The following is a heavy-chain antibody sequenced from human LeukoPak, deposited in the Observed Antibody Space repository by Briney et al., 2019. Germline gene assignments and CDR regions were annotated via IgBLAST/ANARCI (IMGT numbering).Heavy chain of an antibody. CDR3: AREGSSWYPYYYYYYGMDV. Sequence: ASVTVSFKASGYTFTSYDINWVRQATGQGLEWMGWVNPNSGNTGYAQKFQGRVTMTRNTSISTAYMELSSLRSEDTAVYYCAREGSSWYPYYYYYYGMDVWGQGTTVTVSS. V-gene: IGHV1-8*01. J-gene: IGHJ6*02. CDR1: GYTFTSYD. D-gene: IGHD6-13*01. CDR2: VNPNSGNT.